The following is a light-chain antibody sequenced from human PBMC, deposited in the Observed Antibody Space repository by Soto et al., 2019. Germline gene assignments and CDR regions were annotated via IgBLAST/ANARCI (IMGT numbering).Light chain of an antibody. CDR3: SSYTSRSTLI. CDR2: EVS. CDR1: TSDVGDYDY. Sequence: QSALTQPASVSGSPGQSITISCTGTTSDVGDYDYVSWYQQHPGKAPKLIISEVSNRPSGVSNRFSGSKSGNTASLTISGLQAEDEADYYCSSYTSRSTLIFGGGTKLTVL. J-gene: IGLJ2*01. V-gene: IGLV2-14*01.